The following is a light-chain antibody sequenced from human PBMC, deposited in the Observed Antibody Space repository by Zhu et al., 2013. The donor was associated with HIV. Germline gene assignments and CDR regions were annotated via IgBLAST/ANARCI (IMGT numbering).Light chain of an antibody. CDR1: ESVASN. Sequence: EIVLTQSPGTLSLSPGERAALSCRASESVASNLAWYQQKPGQAARLLIYGASIRATGIPARFSGSRSGTDFTLTINILQSEDFAVYYCQQYGNSPPYTFGQGTKLE. CDR3: QQYGNSPPYT. CDR2: GAS. V-gene: IGKV3D-15*03. J-gene: IGKJ2*01.